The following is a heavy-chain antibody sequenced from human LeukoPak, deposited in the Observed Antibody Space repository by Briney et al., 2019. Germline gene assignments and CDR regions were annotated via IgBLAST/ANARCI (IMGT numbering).Heavy chain of an antibody. V-gene: IGHV1-8*01. D-gene: IGHD3-22*01. CDR1: GYTFTSYD. Sequence: ASVKVSFKASGYTFTSYDSNWLRQASGPRRKWMGWIKRNSGNTGYVHKLHRRVSMTRNISISTAYMELSSLRSEDTAVYYCARDLSGFRDYWGQGTLVTVSS. CDR3: ARDLSGFRDY. CDR2: IKRNSGNT. J-gene: IGHJ4*02.